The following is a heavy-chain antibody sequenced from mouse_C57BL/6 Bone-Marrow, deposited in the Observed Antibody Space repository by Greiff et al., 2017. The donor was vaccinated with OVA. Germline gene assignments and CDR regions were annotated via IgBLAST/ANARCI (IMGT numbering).Heavy chain of an antibody. CDR2: FHPYNDDT. D-gene: IGHD1-1*01. CDR3: ARGFITTVVSSYYFDY. Sequence: VQRVESGAELVKPGASVKMSCKASGYTFTTYPIEWMKQNHGKSLEWIGNFHPYNDDTKYNEKFKGKATLTVEKSSSTVYLELSRLTSDDSAVYYCARGFITTVVSSYYFDYWGQGTTLTVSS. V-gene: IGHV1-47*01. J-gene: IGHJ2*01. CDR1: GYTFTTYP.